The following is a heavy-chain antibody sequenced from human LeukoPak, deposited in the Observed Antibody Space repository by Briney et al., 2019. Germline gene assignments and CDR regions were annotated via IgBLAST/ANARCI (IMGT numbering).Heavy chain of an antibody. V-gene: IGHV3-23*01. J-gene: IGHJ4*02. D-gene: IGHD3-22*01. CDR3: AKAFYYYDSSGYYFSFDY. CDR2: ISGSGGST. CDR1: GFTFSSYA. Sequence: PGGSLRLSXAASGFTFSSYAMSWVRQAPGKGLEWVSAISGSGGSTYYADSVKGRFTISSDNSKNTLYLQMNSLRAEDTAVYYCAKAFYYYDSSGYYFSFDYWGQGTLVTVSS.